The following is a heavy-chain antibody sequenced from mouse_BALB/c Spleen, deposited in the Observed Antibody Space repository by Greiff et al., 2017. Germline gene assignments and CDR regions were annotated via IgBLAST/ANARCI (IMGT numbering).Heavy chain of an antibody. CDR3: ARQTTVVATDY. Sequence: EVKVVESGGDLVKPGGSLKLSCAASGFTFSSYGMSWVRQTPDKRLEWVATISSGGSYTYYPDSVKGRFTISRDNAKNTLYLQMSSLKSEDTAMYYCARQTTVVATDYWGQGTTLTVSS. V-gene: IGHV5-6*01. J-gene: IGHJ2*01. D-gene: IGHD1-1*01. CDR2: ISSGGSYT. CDR1: GFTFSSYG.